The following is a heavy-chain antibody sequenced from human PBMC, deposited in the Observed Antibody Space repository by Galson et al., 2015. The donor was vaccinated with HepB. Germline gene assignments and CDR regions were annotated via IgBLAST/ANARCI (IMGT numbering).Heavy chain of an antibody. V-gene: IGHV3-48*02. D-gene: IGHD6-6*01. CDR1: GFTFSSYS. Sequence: SLRLSCAASGFTFSSYSMNWVRQAPGKGLEWVSYISSSSSTIYYADSVKGRFTISRDNAKNSLYLQMNSLRDEDTAVYYCARDLVRRKSNYYYYGMDVWGQGTTVTVSS. CDR3: ARDLVRRKSNYYYYGMDV. J-gene: IGHJ6*02. CDR2: ISSSSSTI.